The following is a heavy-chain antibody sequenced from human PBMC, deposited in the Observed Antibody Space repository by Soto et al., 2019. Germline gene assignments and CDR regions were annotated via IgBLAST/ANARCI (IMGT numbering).Heavy chain of an antibody. CDR3: ARQVPGGSGTPYYFDY. CDR1: GGTFSSYA. J-gene: IGHJ4*02. D-gene: IGHD3-10*01. CDR2: IIPIFGTA. Sequence: GASVKVSCKASGGTFSSYAISWVRQAPGQGLEWMGGIIPIFGTANYAQKFQGQVTISADKSISTAYLQWSSLKASDTAMYYCARQVPGGSGTPYYFDYWGQGTLVTVSS. V-gene: IGHV1-69*06.